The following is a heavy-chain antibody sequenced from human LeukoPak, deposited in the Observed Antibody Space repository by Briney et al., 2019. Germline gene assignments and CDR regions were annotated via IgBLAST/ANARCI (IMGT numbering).Heavy chain of an antibody. CDR3: AKDRIAAVVYYYYYGMDV. Sequence: GGSLRLSCAASGFTFSSYAMHWVRQAPGKGLEWVAVISYDGSNKYYADSVKGRFTISRDNSKNTLYLQMNSLRAEDTAVYYCAKDRIAAVVYYYYYGMDVWGQGTTVTVSS. V-gene: IGHV3-30-3*01. D-gene: IGHD6-13*01. CDR1: GFTFSSYA. J-gene: IGHJ6*02. CDR2: ISYDGSNK.